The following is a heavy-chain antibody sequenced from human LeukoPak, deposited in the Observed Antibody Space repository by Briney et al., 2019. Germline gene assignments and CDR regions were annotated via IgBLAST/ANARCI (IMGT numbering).Heavy chain of an antibody. V-gene: IGHV1-18*01. CDR3: ARDRPTYDYVWGSYRYTVDY. CDR2: ISAYNGNT. Sequence: GASVKVSCKASGYTFTSYGISWVRQAPGQGLEWMGWISAYNGNTNYAQKLQGRVTMTTDTSTSTAYMELRSLRSDDTAVYYCARDRPTYDYVWGSYRYTVDYWGQGTLVTVSS. D-gene: IGHD3-16*02. J-gene: IGHJ4*02. CDR1: GYTFTSYG.